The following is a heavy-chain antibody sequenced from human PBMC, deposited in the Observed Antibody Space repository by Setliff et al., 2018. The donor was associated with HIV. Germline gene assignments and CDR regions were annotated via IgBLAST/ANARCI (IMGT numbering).Heavy chain of an antibody. V-gene: IGHV3-7*01. CDR2: VKQDGTET. D-gene: IGHD1-26*01. J-gene: IGHJ4*02. CDR3: ARWGSGSYERVFDY. Sequence: GSLRLSCAASGFTFSSYWMSWVRQAPGKGLESVANVKQDGTETLYVDSVKGRFTISRDNANNLVYLQMNSLRVEDTAVYFCARWGSGSYERVFDYWGQGMLVTVS. CDR1: GFTFSSYW.